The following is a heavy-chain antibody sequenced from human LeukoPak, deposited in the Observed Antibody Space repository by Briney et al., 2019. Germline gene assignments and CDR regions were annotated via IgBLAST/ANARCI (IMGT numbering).Heavy chain of an antibody. D-gene: IGHD5-18*01. J-gene: IGHJ4*02. V-gene: IGHV1-2*02. CDR2: INPNSGGT. Sequence: GASVKVSCKASGYTFTGYYMHWVRQAPGQGLEWMGWINPNSGGTNYAQKFQGRVTMTRDTSISTAYMELSRLRSDDTAVYYCARGRGYSYGTLFDYWGQGTRVTVSS. CDR3: ARGRGYSYGTLFDY. CDR1: GYTFTGYY.